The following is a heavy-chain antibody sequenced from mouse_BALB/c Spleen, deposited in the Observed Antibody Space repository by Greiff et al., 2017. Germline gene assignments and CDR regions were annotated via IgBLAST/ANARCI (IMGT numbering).Heavy chain of an antibody. CDR2: ISYSGST. V-gene: IGHV3-2*02. Sequence: EVQLQQSGPGLVKPSQSLSLTCTVTGYSITSDYAWNWIRQFPGNKLEWMGYISYSGSTSYNPSLKSRISITRDTSKNQFFLQLNSVTTEDTATYYCATGNYVRAWFAYWGQGTLVTVSA. D-gene: IGHD2-1*01. CDR1: GYSITSDYA. J-gene: IGHJ3*01. CDR3: ATGNYVRAWFAY.